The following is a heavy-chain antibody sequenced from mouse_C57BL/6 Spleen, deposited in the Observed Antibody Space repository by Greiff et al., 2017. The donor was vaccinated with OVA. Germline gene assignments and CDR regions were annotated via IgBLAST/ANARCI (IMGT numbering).Heavy chain of an antibody. D-gene: IGHD1-1*01. CDR2: ISSGSSTI. J-gene: IGHJ4*01. Sequence: EVKLMESGGGLVKPGGSLKLSCAASGFTFSDYGMHWVRQAPEKGLEWVAYISSGSSTIYYADTVKGRSTISRDNAKNTLFLQMTSLRSEDTAMYYCARSSYGSSPYAMDYWGQGTSVTVSS. CDR1: GFTFSDYG. CDR3: ARSSYGSSPYAMDY. V-gene: IGHV5-17*01.